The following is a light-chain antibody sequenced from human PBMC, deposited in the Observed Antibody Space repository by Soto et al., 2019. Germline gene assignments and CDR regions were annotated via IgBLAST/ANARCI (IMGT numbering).Light chain of an antibody. CDR1: QSISSW. Sequence: DIQMTQSPSTLSASVGDRVTITCRASQSISSWLAWYQQKPGKAPKLLIYDASSLESGVPSRFSGSGSGTEFTFTISRLQPDDFATYYCKQYNSYSWTFGQGTKVEIK. CDR2: DAS. J-gene: IGKJ1*01. CDR3: KQYNSYSWT. V-gene: IGKV1-5*01.